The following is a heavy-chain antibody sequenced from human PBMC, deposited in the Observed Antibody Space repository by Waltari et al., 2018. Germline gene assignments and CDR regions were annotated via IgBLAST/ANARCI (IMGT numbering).Heavy chain of an antibody. Sequence: QLQLQESGPGLVKPSETLSLTCTVPGGSISSSSYYWGWIRQPPGKGLEWIGSIYYSGSTYYNPSLKSRVTISVDTSKNQFSLKLSSVTAADTAVYYCARYYCGGDCYSFDYWGQGTLVTVSS. CDR1: GGSISSSSYY. D-gene: IGHD2-21*02. J-gene: IGHJ4*02. V-gene: IGHV4-39*01. CDR3: ARYYCGGDCYSFDY. CDR2: IYYSGST.